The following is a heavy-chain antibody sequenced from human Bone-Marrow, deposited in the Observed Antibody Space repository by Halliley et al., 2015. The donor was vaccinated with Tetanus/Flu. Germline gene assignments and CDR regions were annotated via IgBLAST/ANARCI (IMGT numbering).Heavy chain of an antibody. CDR3: ARHSLPFYFRGYMSGHDESLKY. V-gene: IGHV3-20*03. CDR2: DST. Sequence: DSTSYADSVSGRFTISRDNAKNPLFLQMNSLRGEDTALYYCARHSLPFYFRGYMSGHDESLKYWGQGTLVTVSS. J-gene: IGHJ4*02. D-gene: IGHD5-18*01.